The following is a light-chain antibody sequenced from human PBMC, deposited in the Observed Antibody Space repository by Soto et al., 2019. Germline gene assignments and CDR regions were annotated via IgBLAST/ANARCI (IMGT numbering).Light chain of an antibody. CDR3: QQRGDWPLT. CDR1: QSVSSY. CDR2: DAS. V-gene: IGKV3-11*01. J-gene: IGKJ4*01. Sequence: EIVLTQSPATLSLSPGERATLSCRASQSVSSYLAWYQQKPGQAPRLLISDASNRATGIPARFSGSGSGTDFTLTVSSLEPEDFAVYYCQQRGDWPLTFGGGTKVEI.